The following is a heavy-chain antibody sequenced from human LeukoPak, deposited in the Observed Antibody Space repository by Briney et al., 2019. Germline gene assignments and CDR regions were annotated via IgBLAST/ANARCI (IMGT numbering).Heavy chain of an antibody. CDR1: GGSISSGDYY. CDR3: ARERGGVWFGELSPFDY. D-gene: IGHD3-10*01. V-gene: IGHV4-30-4*01. CDR2: IYYSGST. Sequence: SQTLYLTCTVSGGSISSGDYYWSWIRQPPGKGLEWIGYIYYSGSTYYNPSLKSRVTISVDTSKNQFSLKLSSVTAADTAVYYCARERGGVWFGELSPFDYWGQGTLVTVSS. J-gene: IGHJ4*02.